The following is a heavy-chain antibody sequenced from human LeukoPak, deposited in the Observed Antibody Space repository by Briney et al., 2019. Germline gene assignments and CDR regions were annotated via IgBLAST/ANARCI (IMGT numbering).Heavy chain of an antibody. J-gene: IGHJ4*02. CDR3: ARLGVAAGLDY. V-gene: IGHV4-39*01. CDR1: GGSISNSTYY. D-gene: IGHD2-15*01. CDR2: IYYSGHT. Sequence: SETLSLTCTVSGGSISNSTYYWGWIRQPPGQGLEWIGSIYYSGHTYYNPSLKRRVTISVDTSKNQFSLKLSSVTAADTAVYYCARLGVAAGLDYWGQGTLVTVSS.